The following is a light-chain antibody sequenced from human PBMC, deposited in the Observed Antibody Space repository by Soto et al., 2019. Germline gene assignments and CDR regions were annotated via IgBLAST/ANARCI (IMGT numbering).Light chain of an antibody. V-gene: IGLV4-69*01. CDR1: SGHSSYA. J-gene: IGLJ3*02. CDR3: QNWGTGIQV. CDR2: LNSDGSH. Sequence: QSVLTQSPSASASLGASVKLTCTLSSGHSSYAIAWHQQQPEKGPRYLMKLNSDGSHSKGDGIPDRFSGSSSGAERYLTISRLPVEEEAEYYCQNWGTGIQVFGGGTKLTVL.